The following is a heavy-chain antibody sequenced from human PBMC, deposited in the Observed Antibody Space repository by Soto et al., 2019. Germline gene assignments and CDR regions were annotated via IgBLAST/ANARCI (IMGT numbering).Heavy chain of an antibody. CDR1: GSTFTTYG. CDR3: ARVYNYGSGSYLTPGSSWFDF. Sequence: ASVKVSCKASGSTFTTYGIAWVRQAPGQGLEWVGWINTYSGHANYAQKLQGRVTVTTDTSTSTAYMEVGSLRSDDTAVYYCARVYNYGSGSYLTPGSSWFDFWGQGTQVTVSS. V-gene: IGHV1-18*01. J-gene: IGHJ4*02. CDR2: INTYSGHA. D-gene: IGHD3-10*01.